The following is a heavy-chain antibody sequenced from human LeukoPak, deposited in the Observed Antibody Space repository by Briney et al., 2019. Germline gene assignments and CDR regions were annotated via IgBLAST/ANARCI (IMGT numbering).Heavy chain of an antibody. CDR3: AKQPGSVVDSSGSLSRH. V-gene: IGHV3-23*01. Sequence: GGSLRLSCAASGLTFSIYAMSWVRQAPGKGLEGGSTISGSGASTYDAESVKGRFTISRDNSKNTLYLQMNGLRAEDTAVYYCAKQPGSVVDSSGSLSRHWGQGSLVTVSS. CDR1: GLTFSIYA. J-gene: IGHJ4*02. CDR2: ISGSGAST. D-gene: IGHD3-22*01.